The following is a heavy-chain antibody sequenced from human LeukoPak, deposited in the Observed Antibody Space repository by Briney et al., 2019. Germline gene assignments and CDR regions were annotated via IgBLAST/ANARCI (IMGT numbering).Heavy chain of an antibody. Sequence: ASETLSLTCAVYGGSFSGYYWSWIRQPPGKGLEWVSAISGSGGSTYYADSVKGRFTISRDNSKNTLYLQMNSLRAEDTAVYYCAKDGPLRGYGGYWGQGTLVTVSS. CDR2: ISGSGGST. CDR1: GGSFSGYY. D-gene: IGHD4-23*01. CDR3: AKDGPLRGYGGY. J-gene: IGHJ4*02. V-gene: IGHV3-23*01.